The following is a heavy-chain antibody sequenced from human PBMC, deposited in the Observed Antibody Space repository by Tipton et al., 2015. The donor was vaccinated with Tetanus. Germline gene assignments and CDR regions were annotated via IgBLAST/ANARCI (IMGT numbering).Heavy chain of an antibody. D-gene: IGHD2-15*01. CDR2: INHSGSS. Sequence: GLVKPSETLSLTCAVYDGSFSGYYWSWIRQPPGKGLEWIGEINHSGSSNYNPSLKSRVTISVDTPKKQFSLKLSSVTAADTAVYYCARAPHIVVVVDATQGERPYWYFDLWGRGTLVTVSS. V-gene: IGHV4-34*01. CDR3: ARAPHIVVVVDATQGERPYWYFDL. CDR1: DGSFSGYY. J-gene: IGHJ2*01.